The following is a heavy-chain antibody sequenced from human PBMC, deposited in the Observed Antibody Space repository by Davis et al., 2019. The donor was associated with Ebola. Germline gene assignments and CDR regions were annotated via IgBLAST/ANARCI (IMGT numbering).Heavy chain of an antibody. V-gene: IGHV4-31*03. CDR2: IYYSGST. D-gene: IGHD3-10*01. CDR1: GGSISSGGYY. J-gene: IGHJ6*02. Sequence: PSETLSLTCTVSGGSISSGGYYWSWICQHPGKGLEWIGNIYYSGSTYYNPSLKSRVAISVDTSKNQFSLKLSSVAAADTAVYYCARDLRATMVRGIIKYPKGMDVWGQGTTVTVSS. CDR3: ARDLRATMVRGIIKYPKGMDV.